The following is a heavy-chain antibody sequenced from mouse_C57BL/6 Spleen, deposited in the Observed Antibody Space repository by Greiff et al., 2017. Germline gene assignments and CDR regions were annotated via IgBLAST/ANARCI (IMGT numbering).Heavy chain of an antibody. Sequence: VQLQQSGAELARPGASVKLSCKASGYTFTSYGISWVKQRTGQGLEWIGEIYPRSGNTYYNEKFKGKATLTADKSSSTAYMELRSLTSEDSAVYFCARGETAPAKNYAMDYWGQGTSVTVSS. D-gene: IGHD3-3*01. CDR1: GYTFTSYG. CDR3: ARGETAPAKNYAMDY. J-gene: IGHJ4*01. CDR2: IYPRSGNT. V-gene: IGHV1-81*01.